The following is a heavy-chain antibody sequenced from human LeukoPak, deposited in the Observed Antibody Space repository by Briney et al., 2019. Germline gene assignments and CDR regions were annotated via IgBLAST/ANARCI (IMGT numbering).Heavy chain of an antibody. D-gene: IGHD3-9*01. CDR3: VKDHDWALDF. V-gene: IGHV3-48*01. J-gene: IGHJ4*02. CDR1: GFTFNAYP. Sequence: PGRSLRLSCAASGFTFNAYPMNWVRQAPGKGLEWISYITHNSDSTYYADSVKGRFTISRDNAKNSLYLQMNSLRAEDTAVYYCVKDHDWALDFWVQGTLVTVSS. CDR2: ITHNSDST.